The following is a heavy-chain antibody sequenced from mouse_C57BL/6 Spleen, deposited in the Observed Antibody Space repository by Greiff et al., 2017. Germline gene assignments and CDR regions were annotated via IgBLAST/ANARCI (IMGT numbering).Heavy chain of an antibody. J-gene: IGHJ3*01. CDR2: IYPGDGDT. D-gene: IGHD2-4*01. Sequence: QVHVKQSGAELVKPGASVKISCKASGYAFSSYWMNWVKQRPGKGLEGIGQIYPGDGDTNYNGKFKGKATLTADKSSSTAYMQLSSLTSEDSAVYFCARDPFYDYDGAYWGQGTLVTVSA. CDR3: ARDPFYDYDGAY. V-gene: IGHV1-80*01. CDR1: GYAFSSYW.